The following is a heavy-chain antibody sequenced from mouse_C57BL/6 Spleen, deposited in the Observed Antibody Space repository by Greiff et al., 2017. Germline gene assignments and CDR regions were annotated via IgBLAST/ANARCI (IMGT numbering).Heavy chain of an antibody. CDR2: ISDGGSYT. CDR1: GFTFSSYA. CDR3: ARVRLGAMDY. V-gene: IGHV5-4*03. Sequence: EVKLMESGGGLVKPGGSLKLSCAASGFTFSSYAMSWVRQTPEKRLEWVATISDGGSYTYYPDNVKGRFTISRDNAKNNLYLQMSHLKSEDTAMYYCARVRLGAMDYWGQGTSVTVSS. D-gene: IGHD4-1*01. J-gene: IGHJ4*01.